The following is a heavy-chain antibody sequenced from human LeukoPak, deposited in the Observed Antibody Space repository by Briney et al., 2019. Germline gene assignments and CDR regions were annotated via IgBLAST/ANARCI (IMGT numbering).Heavy chain of an antibody. CDR2: IHHSGST. J-gene: IGHJ4*02. V-gene: IGHV4-34*01. CDR3: ARRNWNAFDY. Sequence: PSETLSLTCAVYGGSFSGYYWSWIRQPPGKGLEWIGEIHHSGSTNYNPSLKSRDTISVDTSKNQFSLKLSSVTAADTAVYYCARRNWNAFDYWGQGTLVTVSS. CDR1: GGSFSGYY. D-gene: IGHD1-1*01.